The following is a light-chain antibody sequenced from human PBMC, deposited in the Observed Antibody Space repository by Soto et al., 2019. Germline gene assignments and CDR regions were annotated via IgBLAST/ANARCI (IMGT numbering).Light chain of an antibody. CDR2: SND. V-gene: IGLV1-44*01. Sequence: QAVVTQPPSASGTPGQRVTISCSGRSSNIGSNPVNWYQQLPGTAPKLLIYSNDQRPSGVPDRFSGSKSGTSASLAISGLQSEDEGDYYCAAWDDGLNGVVFGGGTKVTVL. CDR1: SSNIGSNP. J-gene: IGLJ2*01. CDR3: AAWDDGLNGVV.